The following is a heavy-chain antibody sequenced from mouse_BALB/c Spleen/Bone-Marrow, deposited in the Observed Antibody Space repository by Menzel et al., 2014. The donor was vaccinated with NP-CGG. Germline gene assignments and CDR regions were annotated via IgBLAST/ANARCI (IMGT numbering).Heavy chain of an antibody. CDR2: ISGGGSYT. CDR1: GFTLSSYG. Sequence: EVKLEESGGGLVKPGGSLKLSCAASGFTLSSYGMSWVRQTPEKRLEWVATISGGGSYTYYPDSVKGRFTISRDNAKNNLYLQMSSLRSEDTALYYCARRGSVNYYAMDYWGQGTSVTVSS. D-gene: IGHD1-1*01. CDR3: ARRGSVNYYAMDY. V-gene: IGHV5-9-2*01. J-gene: IGHJ4*01.